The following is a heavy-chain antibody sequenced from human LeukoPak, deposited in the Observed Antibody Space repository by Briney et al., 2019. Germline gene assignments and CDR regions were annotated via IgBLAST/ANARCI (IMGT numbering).Heavy chain of an antibody. J-gene: IGHJ2*01. V-gene: IGHV3-30*02. CDR3: ARDLGLSVSGTSYFDL. CDR1: GFTFSSYG. Sequence: GGSLRLSCAASGFTFSSYGMYWVRQAPGKGLEWVAFIRYDGSNKYYADSVKGRFTISGDNSNNTLFLQMNSLRPEDTAVYYCARDLGLSVSGTSYFDLWGRGSLVTVSS. CDR2: IRYDGSNK. D-gene: IGHD6-19*01.